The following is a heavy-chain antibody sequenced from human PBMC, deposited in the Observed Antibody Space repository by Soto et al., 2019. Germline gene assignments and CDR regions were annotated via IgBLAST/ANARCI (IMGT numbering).Heavy chain of an antibody. J-gene: IGHJ6*03. CDR1: GYNFSSHD. V-gene: IGHV1-3*01. D-gene: IGHD2-21*01. CDR2: INAGNGNT. Sequence: QVHLVRAGAEVRKPGASVQVSCKASGYNFSSHDIHWVRQAPGQGLEWMGWINAGNGNTRYSQKFQDRITITRDASASTAYMELSSLRSEDTAIYYCARDSFYCGGRYCYHYSFYMDVWGKGTTVTVSS. CDR3: ARDSFYCGGRYCYHYSFYMDV.